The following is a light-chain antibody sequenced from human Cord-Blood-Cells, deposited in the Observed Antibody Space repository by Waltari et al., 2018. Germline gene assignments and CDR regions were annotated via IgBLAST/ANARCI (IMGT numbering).Light chain of an antibody. CDR2: QDS. J-gene: IGLJ2*01. Sequence: SYELTQPPSVSVSQGPTASITCPGDKLGDKYACWYQQKPGQSPVLVIYQDSKRPSGIPERFSGSNSGNTATLTISGTQAMDEADYYCQAWDSSTVVFGGGTKLTVL. CDR3: QAWDSSTVV. V-gene: IGLV3-1*01. CDR1: KLGDKY.